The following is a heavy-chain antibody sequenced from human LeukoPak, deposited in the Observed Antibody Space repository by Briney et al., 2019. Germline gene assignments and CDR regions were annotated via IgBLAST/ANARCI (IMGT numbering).Heavy chain of an antibody. CDR2: ITRDSIYT. J-gene: IGHJ6*03. Sequence: GGSLRLSCAASGFIFSTYSMNWVRQAPGKGLEWVSSITRDSIYTFYADSVKGRFTISRDDAKNSLSLQMNSLRAEDTAVYYCARDPYNGYYGDDYYYYMDVWGKGTTVTVSS. CDR3: ARDPYNGYYGDDYYYYMDV. CDR1: GFIFSTYS. D-gene: IGHD4-17*01. V-gene: IGHV3-21*01.